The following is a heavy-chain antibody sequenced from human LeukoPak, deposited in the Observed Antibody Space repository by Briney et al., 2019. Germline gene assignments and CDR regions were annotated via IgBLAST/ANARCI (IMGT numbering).Heavy chain of an antibody. Sequence: SETLSLTCAVYGGSFSGYYWRWIRQPPGKGLEWIGEINHSGSTNNNPSLKLRITVSVDTSKNQCSLKPCSVTAADTAVYYCATATVPPAYFDYWGQETLFTVSS. D-gene: IGHD4-17*01. CDR1: GGSFSGYY. V-gene: IGHV4-34*01. J-gene: IGHJ4*02. CDR2: INHSGST. CDR3: ATATVPPAYFDY.